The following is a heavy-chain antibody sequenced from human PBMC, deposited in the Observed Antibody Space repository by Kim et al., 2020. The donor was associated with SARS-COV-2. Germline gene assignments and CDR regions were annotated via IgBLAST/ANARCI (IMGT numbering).Heavy chain of an antibody. CDR2: ISFDGRNK. D-gene: IGHD3-22*01. CDR3: ARGNYYESMTLSDYYNGMDV. Sequence: GGSLRLYCTASGLNFDNSAMNWVRQTPGKGLEWVAVISFDGRNKDYADPVKGRLTISRDNSRSTLYLEMNSLRVEDTALYYCARGNYYESMTLSDYYNGMDVWGQGTTVTVSS. CDR1: GLNFDNSA. V-gene: IGHV3-30*03. J-gene: IGHJ6*02.